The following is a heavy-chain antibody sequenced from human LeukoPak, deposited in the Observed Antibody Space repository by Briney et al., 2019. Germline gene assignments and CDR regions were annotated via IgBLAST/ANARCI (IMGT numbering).Heavy chain of an antibody. CDR3: ESQRFGATDY. D-gene: IGHD3-3*01. CDR2: ISGKSDYI. Sequence: AGGSLRLSCAASGFAFSTYSMNWVRQAPGKGLEWVSSISGKSDYIYYADSVKGRFTVSRDNAKNSLFLQMNSPRAEDTAVYYCESQRFGATDYWGQGTLVTVSS. CDR1: GFAFSTYS. V-gene: IGHV3-21*01. J-gene: IGHJ4*02.